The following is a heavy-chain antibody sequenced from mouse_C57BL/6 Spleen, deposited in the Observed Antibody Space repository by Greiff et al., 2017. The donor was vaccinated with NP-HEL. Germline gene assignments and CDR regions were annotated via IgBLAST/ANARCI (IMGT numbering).Heavy chain of an antibody. CDR2: IDPETGGT. Sequence: QVQLQQSGAELVRPGASVTLSCKASGYTFTDYEMHWVKQTPVHGLEWIGAIDPETGGTAYNQKFKGKAILTADKSSSTAYMELRSLTSGDSAVYYCTRAGTTVVHFDVWGTGTTVTVSS. V-gene: IGHV1-15*01. D-gene: IGHD1-1*01. CDR3: TRAGTTVVHFDV. J-gene: IGHJ1*03. CDR1: GYTFTDYE.